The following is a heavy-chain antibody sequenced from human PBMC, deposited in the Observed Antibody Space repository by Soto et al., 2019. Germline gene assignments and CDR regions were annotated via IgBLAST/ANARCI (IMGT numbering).Heavy chain of an antibody. CDR3: ARGRGGTVVVPAVHIENWFDP. V-gene: IGHV4-34*01. J-gene: IGHJ5*02. Sequence: LSLTCAVYGGSFSGYYWSWIRQPPGKGLEWIGEINHSGSTNYNPSLKSRVTISVDTSKNQFSLKLSSVTAADTAVYYCARGRGGTVVVPAVHIENWFDPWGQGTLVTV. CDR2: INHSGST. CDR1: GGSFSGYY. D-gene: IGHD2-2*01.